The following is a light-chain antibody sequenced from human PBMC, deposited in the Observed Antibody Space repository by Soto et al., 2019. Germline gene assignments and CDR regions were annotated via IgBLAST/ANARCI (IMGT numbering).Light chain of an antibody. V-gene: IGKV1-5*01. CDR3: QQYNGY. J-gene: IGKJ2*01. CDR1: QSISSW. Sequence: DIQMTQSPSTLSASVGDRVTITCRVSQSISSWLAWYQQKPGKAPKLLVYDASSLGSGVPSRFSGSGSGTEFTLTISSLQPDDLATYYCQQYNGYFGQGTKLEIK. CDR2: DAS.